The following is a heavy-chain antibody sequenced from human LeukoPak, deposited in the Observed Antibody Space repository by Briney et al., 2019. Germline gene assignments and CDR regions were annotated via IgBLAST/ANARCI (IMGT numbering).Heavy chain of an antibody. CDR2: INWNSGST. Sequence: PGGSLRLSCVASGFTFHDFAMHWVRQAPGKGLEWVSGINWNSGSTGYADPVKGRFTISRDNAKNSLYLQMNSLRAEDTAVYYCAKSGTYYYDTSGYYFDYWGQGALVTVSS. J-gene: IGHJ4*02. CDR3: AKSGTYYYDTSGYYFDY. D-gene: IGHD3-22*01. V-gene: IGHV3-9*01. CDR1: GFTFHDFA.